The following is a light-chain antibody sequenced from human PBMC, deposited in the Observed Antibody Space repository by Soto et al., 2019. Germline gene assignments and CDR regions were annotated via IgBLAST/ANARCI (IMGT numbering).Light chain of an antibody. CDR2: DVS. CDR1: QSVDNY. V-gene: IGKV3-11*01. Sequence: EIVLTQSPATLSLSPGERATLSCRASQSVDNYLAWYQQKPGQAPRLLIYDVSNRATGTPARFSGSGSGTDFTLSISSLEPEDFAVYCCQQRSNRPRFTFGPGTKVDIK. CDR3: QQRSNRPRFT. J-gene: IGKJ3*01.